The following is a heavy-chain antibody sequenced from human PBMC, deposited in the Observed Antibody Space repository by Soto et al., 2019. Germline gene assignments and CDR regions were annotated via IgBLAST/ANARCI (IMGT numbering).Heavy chain of an antibody. CDR3: ARDFYDSVGYTWFDS. J-gene: IGHJ5*01. V-gene: IGHV4-59*01. Sequence: SETLSLTCTVSGDTSTSYYWGWIRLAPGKGLEWIGHIHNSWTSTHNPSLNGRVTISIDMSKKQFSLKLTSLTSADTAVYYCARDFYDSVGYTWFDSWSQGTLVTVSS. CDR2: IHNSWTS. D-gene: IGHD3-22*01. CDR1: GDTSTSYY.